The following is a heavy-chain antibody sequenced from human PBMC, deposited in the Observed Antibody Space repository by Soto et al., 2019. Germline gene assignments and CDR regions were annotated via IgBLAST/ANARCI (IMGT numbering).Heavy chain of an antibody. D-gene: IGHD2-2*01. CDR2: IYYSGST. V-gene: IGHV4-31*03. J-gene: IGHJ5*02. CDR1: GVSSIGGFYY. CDR3: ARGLNRVVPAAIYNWFDP. Sequence: SETLSLTCTFSGVSSIGGFYYWSWIRQHPGKGLEWIGYIYYSGSTYYNPSLKSRVTISVDTSKNQFSLKLSSVTAADTAVYYCARGLNRVVPAAIYNWFDPWGQGTLVTVSS.